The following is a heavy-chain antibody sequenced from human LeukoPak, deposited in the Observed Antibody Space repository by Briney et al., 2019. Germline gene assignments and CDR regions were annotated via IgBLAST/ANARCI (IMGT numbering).Heavy chain of an antibody. CDR2: ISSGGSAI. CDR3: ARDQGESSGLYYFDY. Sequence: GGSLRLSCAASGFTFGDYYMSWLRQAPGKGLEWVSYISSGGSAIYYADSVEGRFTISRDNAKNSLYLQMNSLIAEDTAVYYCARDQGESSGLYYFDYWGQGTLVTVSS. CDR1: GFTFGDYY. V-gene: IGHV3-11*04. J-gene: IGHJ4*02. D-gene: IGHD6-19*01.